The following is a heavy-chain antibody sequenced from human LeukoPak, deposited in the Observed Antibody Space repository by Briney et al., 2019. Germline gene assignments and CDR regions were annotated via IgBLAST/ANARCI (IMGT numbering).Heavy chain of an antibody. V-gene: IGHV3-33*08. J-gene: IGHJ4*02. CDR3: ARDGGYHDSSGYYHSYYFDY. CDR1: AFIFSGHW. CDR2: IWDDGSNQ. Sequence: GGSLRLSCEGSAFIFSGHWMNWVRQTPGKGLEWVAVIWDDGSNQYYVDSVRGRFTISRDNSKNTLYLQMNSLRAEDTAVYYCARDGGYHDSSGYYHSYYFDYWGQGTLVTVSS. D-gene: IGHD3-22*01.